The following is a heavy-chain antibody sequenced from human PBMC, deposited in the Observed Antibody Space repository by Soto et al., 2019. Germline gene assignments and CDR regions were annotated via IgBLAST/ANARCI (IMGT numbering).Heavy chain of an antibody. V-gene: IGHV3-9*01. J-gene: IGHJ4*02. D-gene: IGHD2-2*01. CDR2: ISWNSGSI. Sequence: GGSLRLSCAASGFTFDDYAMHWVRQAPGKGLEWVSGISWNSGSIGYADSVKGRFTISRDNAKNSLYLQMNSLRAEDTALYYCAKDPNVPAAMAFYFDYWGQGTLVTVSS. CDR1: GFTFDDYA. CDR3: AKDPNVPAAMAFYFDY.